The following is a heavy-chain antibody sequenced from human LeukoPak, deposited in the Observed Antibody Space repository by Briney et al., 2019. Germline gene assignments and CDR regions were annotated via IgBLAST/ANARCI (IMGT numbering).Heavy chain of an antibody. CDR2: IYHSGST. V-gene: IGHV4-30-2*01. CDR1: GGSISSGGYS. D-gene: IGHD5-12*01. Sequence: SQTLSLTCAVSGGSISSGGYSWGWVRQPPGEGLEWVGYIYHSGSTYYNPSLQSRVTISLDRSKNQFSLKLSSMTAADTAVYYCASGNTGYDRDSFDIWGQGTMVTVSS. J-gene: IGHJ3*02. CDR3: ASGNTGYDRDSFDI.